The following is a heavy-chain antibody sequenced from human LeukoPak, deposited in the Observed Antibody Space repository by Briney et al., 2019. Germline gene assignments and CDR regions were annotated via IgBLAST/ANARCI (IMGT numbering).Heavy chain of an antibody. CDR3: ARDQEEVVIFLFDY. CDR1: GLTVSSYA. V-gene: IGHV3-30*04. D-gene: IGHD3-22*01. CDR2: ISYDGSNK. J-gene: IGHJ4*02. Sequence: HPGGSLRLSCAASGLTVSSYAMHWVRQAPGKGLEWVAVISYDGSNKYYADSVKGRFTISRDNSKNTLYLQMNSLRAEDTAVYYCARDQEEVVIFLFDYWGQGTLVTVSS.